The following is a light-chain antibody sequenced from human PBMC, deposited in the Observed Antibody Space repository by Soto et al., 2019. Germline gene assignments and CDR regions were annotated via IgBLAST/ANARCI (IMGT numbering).Light chain of an antibody. CDR2: DVN. V-gene: IGLV2-11*01. J-gene: IGLJ3*02. CDR3: CSYAGSYTWV. Sequence: QSALTQPRSVSGSPGQSVTLSCTGTSSDVGGYNYVSWYQQHPGKAPKLMIDDVNKRPSGVPDRFSGSRSGNTASLTISGLQAEDEADYYCCSYAGSYTWVFGGGTQL. CDR1: SSDVGGYNY.